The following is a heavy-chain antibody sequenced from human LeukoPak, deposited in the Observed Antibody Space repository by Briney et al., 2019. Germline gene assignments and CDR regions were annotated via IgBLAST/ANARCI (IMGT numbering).Heavy chain of an antibody. Sequence: PGGSLRLSCAASGFTFSSYWMHWVRQAPGKGLAWVSYISSSGSTIYYADSVKGRFTISRDNAKNSLYLQMNSLRAEDTAVYYCAELGITMNGGVWGKGTTVTISS. CDR2: ISSSGSTI. D-gene: IGHD3-10*02. CDR3: AELGITMNGGV. J-gene: IGHJ6*04. V-gene: IGHV3-48*04. CDR1: GFTFSSYW.